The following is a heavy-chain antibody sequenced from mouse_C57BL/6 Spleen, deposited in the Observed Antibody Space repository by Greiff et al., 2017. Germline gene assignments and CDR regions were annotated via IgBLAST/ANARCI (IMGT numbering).Heavy chain of an antibody. V-gene: IGHV1-82*01. J-gene: IGHJ1*03. D-gene: IGHD2-5*01. CDR2: IYPGDGDT. CDR1: GYAFSSSW. CDR3: ATYSNYVYFDV. Sequence: LQESGPELVKPGASVKISCKASGYAFSSSWMNWVKQRPGKGLEWIGRIYPGDGDTNYNGNFKGKATLTADKSSSTAYMQLSSLTSEDSAVYFCATYSNYVYFDVWGTGTTVTVSS.